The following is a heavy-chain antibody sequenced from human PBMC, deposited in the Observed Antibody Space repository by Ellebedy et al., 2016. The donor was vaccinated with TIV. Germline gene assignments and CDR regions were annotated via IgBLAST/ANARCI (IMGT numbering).Heavy chain of an antibody. CDR2: ISSGSGNM. J-gene: IGHJ6*02. V-gene: IGHV3-48*02. Sequence: GGSLRLXXAASGFTFSSYSMNWVRQAPGKGLEWVSFISSGSGNMYYLDSVKGRFSISRDNARNSLYLQMNSLREEDTAVYYCARDLRSYGSTFGMGVWGQGTTVIVSS. D-gene: IGHD3-16*02. CDR1: GFTFSSYS. CDR3: ARDLRSYGSTFGMGV.